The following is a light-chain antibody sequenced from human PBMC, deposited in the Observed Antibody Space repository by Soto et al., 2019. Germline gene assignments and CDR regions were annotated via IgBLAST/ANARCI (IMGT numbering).Light chain of an antibody. J-gene: IGKJ1*01. Sequence: DIQMTQSPSSLSASVGDRVTITCRASQGISNYLAWYQQKPGKVPKLLIYAASTLQSGVPSRFRGSGSGTDFTLAISSLQPEDVATYYCQKYNSVPPWTFGQGTKVEIK. V-gene: IGKV1-27*01. CDR3: QKYNSVPPWT. CDR2: AAS. CDR1: QGISNY.